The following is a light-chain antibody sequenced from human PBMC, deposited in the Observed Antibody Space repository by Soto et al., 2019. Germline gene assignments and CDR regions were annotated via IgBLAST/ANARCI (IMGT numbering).Light chain of an antibody. J-gene: IGKJ5*01. CDR1: QSVSSN. V-gene: IGKV3-15*01. Sequence: ETVMTQSPATLSVSPGERATLSCRASQSVSSNLAWYQQQPGQAPRLLIYGASTRDTGIPARFSGRGSGTDFTLTITRLETEDSSVYFCQQYTGPPTTFGQGTRLEI. CDR2: GAS. CDR3: QQYTGPPTT.